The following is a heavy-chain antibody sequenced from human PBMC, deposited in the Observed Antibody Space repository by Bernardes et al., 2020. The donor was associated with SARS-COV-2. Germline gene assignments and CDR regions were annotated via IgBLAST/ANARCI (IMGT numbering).Heavy chain of an antibody. J-gene: IGHJ4*02. CDR3: ARQPVDGDSPFDY. D-gene: IGHD4-17*01. V-gene: IGHV4-59*08. CDR1: GGSISSYY. CDR2: IYYSGST. Sequence: SETLSLTCTVSGGSISSYYWSWIRQPPGKGLEWIGYIYYSGSTNYNPSLKSRVTISVDTSKNQFSLKLSSVTAADTAVYYCARQPVDGDSPFDYWGQGTLVTVSS.